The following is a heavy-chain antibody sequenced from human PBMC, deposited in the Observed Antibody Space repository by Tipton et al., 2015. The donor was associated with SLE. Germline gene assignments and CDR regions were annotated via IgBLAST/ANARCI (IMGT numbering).Heavy chain of an antibody. D-gene: IGHD7-27*01. CDR1: GYTFTSYG. Sequence: QLVQSGAEAKKHGDSLKVSCKASGYTFTSYGISWVRQAPGQGLEWMGWISPNNGNTKYAEKVQDRVIVTTDTSTRTVYMELRSLRSDDTAVYHCARSNWGLTGCAFDVWGQGTAVTVSS. V-gene: IGHV1-18*04. J-gene: IGHJ3*01. CDR3: ARSNWGLTGCAFDV. CDR2: ISPNNGNT.